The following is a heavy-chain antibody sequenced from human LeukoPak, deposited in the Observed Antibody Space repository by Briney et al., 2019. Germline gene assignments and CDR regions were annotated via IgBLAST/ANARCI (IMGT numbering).Heavy chain of an antibody. J-gene: IGHJ1*01. CDR1: GGSFSGYY. Sequence: SETLSLTCAVYGGSFSGYYWSWIRQPPGKGLEWIGEINHSGSTNYNPSLKSRVTISVDTSKNQFSLKLSSVTAADTAVYYCARRRSSWKYFQHWGQGTLVTVSS. V-gene: IGHV4-34*01. D-gene: IGHD6-13*01. CDR3: ARRRSSWKYFQH. CDR2: INHSGST.